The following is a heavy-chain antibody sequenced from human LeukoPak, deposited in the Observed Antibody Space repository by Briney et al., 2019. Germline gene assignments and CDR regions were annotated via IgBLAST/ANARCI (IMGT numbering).Heavy chain of an antibody. D-gene: IGHD1-14*01. Sequence: GGSLRLSCAASGFTFSSYAMHWVRQAPGKGLEWVAVISYDGSNKYYADSVKGRFTISRDNSKNTLYLQMNSLRAEDTAVYYWARESNLSWFDPWGQGTLVTVSS. J-gene: IGHJ5*02. V-gene: IGHV3-30-3*01. CDR2: ISYDGSNK. CDR1: GFTFSSYA. CDR3: ARESNLSWFDP.